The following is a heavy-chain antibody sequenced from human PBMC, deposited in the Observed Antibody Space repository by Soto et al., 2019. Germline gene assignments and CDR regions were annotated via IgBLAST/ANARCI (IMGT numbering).Heavy chain of an antibody. Sequence: EVQLVESGGGLVKPGESLRLSCAASGFTFSNAWMNWVRQAPGQGLEWVGRIKPKSEGETTDYAAPVRGRFTISRDDSDTTLFLQRDSLKPEDPAVYYCTTVGRAGYVAYWGQGTLVTVSS. V-gene: IGHV3-15*01. J-gene: IGHJ4*02. CDR3: TTVGRAGYVAY. CDR1: GFTFSNAW. D-gene: IGHD1-1*01. CDR2: IKPKSEGETT.